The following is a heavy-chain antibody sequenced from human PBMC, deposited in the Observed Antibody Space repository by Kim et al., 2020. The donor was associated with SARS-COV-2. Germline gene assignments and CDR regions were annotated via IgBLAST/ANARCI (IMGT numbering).Heavy chain of an antibody. CDR3: AKGPMAMLVVVITEVDY. J-gene: IGHJ4*02. Sequence: GGSLRLSCAASGFTFSSYAMSWVRQAPGKGLEWVSVISGSGGSTYYADSVKGRFTISRDNSKNTLYLQMNSLRAEDTAVYYCAKGPMAMLVVVITEVDYWGRGAMVTVSS. D-gene: IGHD3-22*01. V-gene: IGHV3-23*01. CDR2: ISGSGGST. CDR1: GFTFSSYA.